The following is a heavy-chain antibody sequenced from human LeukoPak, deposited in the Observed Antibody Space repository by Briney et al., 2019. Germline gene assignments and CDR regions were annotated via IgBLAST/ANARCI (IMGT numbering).Heavy chain of an antibody. V-gene: IGHV1-46*01. J-gene: IGHJ4*02. D-gene: IGHD4-23*01. CDR2: INPSDGTI. CDR1: GGTFSSYA. Sequence: ASVKVSCKASGGTFSSYAISWVRQAPGQGLEWMGIINPSDGTISYAQKFQGRITMTRDTSTTTVYMELYSLRSDDTAVYFCARAIDYAGPNPAFDYWGQGTLVTVSS. CDR3: ARAIDYAGPNPAFDY.